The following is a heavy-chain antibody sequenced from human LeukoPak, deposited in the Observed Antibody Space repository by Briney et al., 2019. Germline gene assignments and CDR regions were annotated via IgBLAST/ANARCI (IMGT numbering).Heavy chain of an antibody. CDR1: GFTFSSYP. D-gene: IGHD2-21*02. J-gene: IGHJ4*02. CDR2: ISGSGGST. Sequence: PGGSLRLSCAASGFTFSSYPMSWVRQAPGKGLEWVSAISGSGGSTYYADSVKGRFTISRDNSKNTLYLQMNSLRAEDTAVYYCAKDHVVVTATFADYWGQGTLVTVSS. V-gene: IGHV3-23*01. CDR3: AKDHVVVTATFADY.